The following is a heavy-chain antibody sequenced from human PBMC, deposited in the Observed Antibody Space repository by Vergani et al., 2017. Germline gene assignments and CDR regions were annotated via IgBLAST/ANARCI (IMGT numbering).Heavy chain of an antibody. CDR2: IYYSGST. D-gene: IGHD5-18*01. V-gene: IGHV4-59*01. J-gene: IGHJ5*02. CDR1: GGSISSYY. Sequence: QVQLQESGPGLVKPSETLSLTCTVSGGSISSYYWSWIRQPPGKGLEWIGYIYYSGSTNYNPSLKSRVTISVDTSKNQFSLELSSLRSEDTAVYYCATRGVDTAMAQPSWGQGTLVTVSS. CDR3: ATRGVDTAMAQPS.